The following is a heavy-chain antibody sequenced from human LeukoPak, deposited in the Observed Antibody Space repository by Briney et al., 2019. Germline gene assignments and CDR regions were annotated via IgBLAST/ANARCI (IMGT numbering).Heavy chain of an antibody. CDR1: GFDLGHYE. D-gene: IGHD3-9*01. CDR3: ARRNWLARLALDY. V-gene: IGHV3-48*03. Sequence: GGSLRLSCAASGFDLGHYEVNWVRQAPGKGLEWVSYISSGGTTIYYADSVRGRFTISRDNAKNSLYLQMNSLRAEDTAVYYCARRNWLARLALDYWGQGTLVTVSS. CDR2: ISSGGTTI. J-gene: IGHJ4*02.